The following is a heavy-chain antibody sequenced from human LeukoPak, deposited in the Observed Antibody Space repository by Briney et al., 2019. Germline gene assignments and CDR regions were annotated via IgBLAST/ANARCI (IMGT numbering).Heavy chain of an antibody. V-gene: IGHV4-61*02. J-gene: IGHJ3*02. CDR3: ARTMVRGYRIAFDI. Sequence: SETLSLTCTVSGGSISSGSYYWSWIRQPAGKGLEWIGRIYTSGSTNYNPSLKRRVTISVDTSKNQFSLKLSSVTAADTAVYYCARTMVRGYRIAFDIWGQGTMVTVSS. CDR2: IYTSGST. D-gene: IGHD3-10*01. CDR1: GGSISSGSYY.